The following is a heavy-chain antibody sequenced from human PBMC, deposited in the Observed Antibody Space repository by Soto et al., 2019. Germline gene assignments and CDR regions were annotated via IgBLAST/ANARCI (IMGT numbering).Heavy chain of an antibody. CDR3: SKGWGLVVDY. CDR2: ISYDGSNK. D-gene: IGHD2-21*02. Sequence: QVQLVESGGGVVQPGRSLRLSCAASGFTFSSYGMHWVRQAPGKGLEWVAVISYDGSNKYYADSVKGRFTISRDNSKNALYLQMNSLRAEDTAVYYCSKGWGLVVDYWGQGTLVTVSS. CDR1: GFTFSSYG. V-gene: IGHV3-30*18. J-gene: IGHJ4*02.